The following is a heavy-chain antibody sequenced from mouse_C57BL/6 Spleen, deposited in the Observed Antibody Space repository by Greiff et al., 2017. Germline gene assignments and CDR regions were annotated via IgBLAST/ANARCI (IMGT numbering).Heavy chain of an antibody. V-gene: IGHV14-2*01. Sequence: VQLQQSGAELVKPGASVKLSCTASGFTIKDYYLHWVKQRTEQGLEWIGRIDPEDGDTKYAPKFQGKATITADTSSNTAYLQLSSLTSEDTAVYYCAPCGHTAWFAYWGQGTLVTVAA. CDR3: APCGHTAWFAY. D-gene: IGHD1-1*02. CDR2: IDPEDGDT. CDR1: GFTIKDYY. J-gene: IGHJ3*01.